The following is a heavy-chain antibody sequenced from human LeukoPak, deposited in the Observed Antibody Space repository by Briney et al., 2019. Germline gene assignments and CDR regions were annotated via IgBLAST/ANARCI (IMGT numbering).Heavy chain of an antibody. CDR2: IIPIFGTA. CDR1: GGTFSSYA. D-gene: IGHD6-19*01. J-gene: IGHJ6*03. Sequence: GASVKVSCKASGGTFSSYAISWVRQATGQGLEWMGGIIPIFGTANYAQKFQGRVTITTDESTSTAYMELSSLRSEDTAVYYCAREARIAVAGPKNYYYYMDVWGKGTTVTVSS. V-gene: IGHV1-69*05. CDR3: AREARIAVAGPKNYYYYMDV.